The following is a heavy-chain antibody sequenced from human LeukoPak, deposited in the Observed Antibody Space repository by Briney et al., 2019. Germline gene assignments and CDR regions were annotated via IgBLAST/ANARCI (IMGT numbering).Heavy chain of an antibody. V-gene: IGHV3-33*01. J-gene: IGHJ4*02. Sequence: GGSLRLSCAASRFILSTHGMHWVRQAPGKGLEWVAGMWYDGSREDYADSVKGRFTISRDMSKNTLNLQMNSLRVEDTAMFYCARDLSFGSLDFRGQGTLVTVSS. CDR2: MWYDGSRE. CDR3: ARDLSFGSLDF. D-gene: IGHD1-26*01. CDR1: RFILSTHG.